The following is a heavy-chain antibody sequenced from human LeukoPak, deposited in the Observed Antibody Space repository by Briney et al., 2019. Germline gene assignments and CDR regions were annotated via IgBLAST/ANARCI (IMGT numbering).Heavy chain of an antibody. CDR3: ASPPSHCSSASCPP. J-gene: IGHJ5*02. CDR2: IYSGGST. D-gene: IGHD2-2*01. V-gene: IGHV3-53*01. Sequence: GGSLRLSCAASGFTVSSNYMTWVRQAPGKGLEWVSIIYSGGSTYYADSVKGRFTISRDNSKDTLYLQMNSLRVEDTAVYYCASPPSHCSSASCPPWGQGTLVTVSS. CDR1: GFTVSSNY.